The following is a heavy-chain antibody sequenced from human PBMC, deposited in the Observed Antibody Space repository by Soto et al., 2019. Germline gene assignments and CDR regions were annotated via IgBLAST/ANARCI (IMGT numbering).Heavy chain of an antibody. CDR2: IYYSGST. CDR3: ARSYRRYCSGGSCYSYYYYYMDV. V-gene: IGHV4-59*01. J-gene: IGHJ6*03. D-gene: IGHD2-15*01. CDR1: GGSINSYY. Sequence: SETLSLTRTFSGGSINSYYWSWIPQPPGKGLEWIGYIYYSGSTNYNPSLKSRVTISVDTSKNQFSLKLSSVTAADTAVYYCARSYRRYCSGGSCYSYYYYYMDVWGKGTTVTVSS.